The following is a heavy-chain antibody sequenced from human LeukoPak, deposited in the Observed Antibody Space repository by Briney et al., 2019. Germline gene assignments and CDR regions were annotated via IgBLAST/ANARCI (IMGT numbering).Heavy chain of an antibody. CDR3: ARLPPLGYCSSTSCYLDQFDP. D-gene: IGHD2-2*01. CDR2: IYPGDSDT. J-gene: IGHJ5*02. CDR1: GYSFTSYW. Sequence: ESLKISCKGSGYSFTSYWIGWVRQMPGKGLEWMGIIYPGDSDTRYSPSFQGQVTISADKSISTAYLQWSSLKASDTAMYYCARLPPLGYCSSTSCYLDQFDPWGQGTLVTVSS. V-gene: IGHV5-51*01.